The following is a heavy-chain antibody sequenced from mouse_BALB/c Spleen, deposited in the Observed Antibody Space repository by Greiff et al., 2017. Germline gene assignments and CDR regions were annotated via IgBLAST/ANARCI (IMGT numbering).Heavy chain of an antibody. Sequence: VQLHQSGPELVKPGASVKISCKASGYAFSSSWMNWVKQRPGQGLEWIGRIYPGDGDTNYNGKFKGKATLTADKSSSTAYMQLSSLTSVDSAVYFCARSGDWYFDYWGQGTTLTVSS. D-gene: IGHD3-2*02. V-gene: IGHV1-82*01. CDR1: GYAFSSSW. J-gene: IGHJ2*01. CDR2: IYPGDGDT. CDR3: ARSGDWYFDY.